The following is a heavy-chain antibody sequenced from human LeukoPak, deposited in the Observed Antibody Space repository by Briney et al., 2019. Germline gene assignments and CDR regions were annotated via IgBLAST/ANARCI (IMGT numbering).Heavy chain of an antibody. D-gene: IGHD3-22*01. V-gene: IGHV1-18*01. CDR1: GYTFNNYG. CDR2: ISAYNGLT. Sequence: AASVKVSCKASGYTFNNYGVTWVRQAPGQGLEWMGRISAYNGLTNYARNLQDRVTMTTDTSTSTAYMELRRLRPSDTAVYYCARGPRYAYDSSALVLDSWGQGTLVTVSS. J-gene: IGHJ4*02. CDR3: ARGPRYAYDSSALVLDS.